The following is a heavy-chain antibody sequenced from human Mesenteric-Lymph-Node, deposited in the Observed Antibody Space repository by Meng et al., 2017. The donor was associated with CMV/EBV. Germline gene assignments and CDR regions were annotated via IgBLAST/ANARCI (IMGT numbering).Heavy chain of an antibody. J-gene: IGHJ4*02. D-gene: IGHD4-17*01. Sequence: TCTVSAGSISSGAYYWSWIRQHPGKGLEWIGYIYYSGSTYYNPSLKSRVTISVDTSKNQFSLKLSSVTDADTAVYYCARDHGDYFDYWGQGTLVTVSS. CDR3: ARDHGDYFDY. CDR1: AGSISSGAYY. V-gene: IGHV4-31*03. CDR2: IYYSGST.